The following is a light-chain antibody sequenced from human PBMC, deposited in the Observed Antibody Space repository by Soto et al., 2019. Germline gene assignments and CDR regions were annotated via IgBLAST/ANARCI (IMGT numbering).Light chain of an antibody. CDR3: QQYGSSGT. J-gene: IGKJ1*01. Sequence: EIVMTQSPATLSLSPGERATLSFMASQSVINNYLAWYQQKPGQAPRLLIYGASNRATGIPDRFSGSGSGTDFTLTISRLEPEDFAVYYCQQYGSSGTFGQGTKVDIK. CDR2: GAS. V-gene: IGKV3-20*01. CDR1: QSVINNY.